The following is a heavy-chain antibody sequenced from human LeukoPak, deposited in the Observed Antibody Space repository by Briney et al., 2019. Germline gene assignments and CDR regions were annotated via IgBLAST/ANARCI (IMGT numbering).Heavy chain of an antibody. CDR1: GYTFTSYG. Sequence: GASVKVSCKASGYTFTSYGISWVRQAPGQGLEWMGWISAYNGNANYAQKLQGRVTMTTDTSTSTAYMELRSLRSDDTAVYYCARDIRAYYYDSSGYRPFDYWGQGTLVTVSS. CDR2: ISAYNGNA. D-gene: IGHD3-22*01. J-gene: IGHJ4*02. CDR3: ARDIRAYYYDSSGYRPFDY. V-gene: IGHV1-18*01.